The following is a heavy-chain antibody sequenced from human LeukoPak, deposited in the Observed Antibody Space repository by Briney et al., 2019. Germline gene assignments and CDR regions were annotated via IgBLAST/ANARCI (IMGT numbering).Heavy chain of an antibody. CDR3: ARVLGYYYGSGSYYLDY. V-gene: IGHV1-69*04. D-gene: IGHD3-10*01. J-gene: IGHJ4*02. CDR2: IIPILGIA. CDR1: GGTFSSYA. Sequence: PVKVSCKASGGTFSSYAISWVRQAPGQGLEWMGRIIPILGIANYAQKFQGRVTITADKSTSTAYMELSSLRSEDTAVYYCARVLGYYYGSGSYYLDYWGQGTLVTVSS.